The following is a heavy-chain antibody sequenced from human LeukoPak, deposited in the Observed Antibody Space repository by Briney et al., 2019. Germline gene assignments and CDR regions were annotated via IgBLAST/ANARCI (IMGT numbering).Heavy chain of an antibody. CDR2: ISNDGSNK. J-gene: IGHJ4*02. D-gene: IGHD1-26*01. V-gene: IGHV3-30*18. CDR1: GFTFSNYG. Sequence: GRSLRLSCAASGFTFSNYGIHWVRQAPGKGLEWVAVISNDGSNKYYADSVRGRFTISRDNSENTLYLQMNSLRAEDTAVYYCAKETGRWELEWGQGTLVTVSS. CDR3: AKETGRWELE.